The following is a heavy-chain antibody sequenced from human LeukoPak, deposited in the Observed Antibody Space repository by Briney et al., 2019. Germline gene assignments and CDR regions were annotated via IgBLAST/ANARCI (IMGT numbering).Heavy chain of an antibody. CDR1: GYTFTGYY. CDR3: ARALTGTGWDY. D-gene: IGHD1-14*01. CDR2: IIPIFGTA. J-gene: IGHJ4*02. V-gene: IGHV1-69*13. Sequence: SVKVSCKASGYTFTGYYMHWVRQAPGQGLEWMGGIIPIFGTANYAQKFQGRVTITADESTSTAYMELSSLRSEDTAVYYCARALTGTGWDYWGQGTLVTVSS.